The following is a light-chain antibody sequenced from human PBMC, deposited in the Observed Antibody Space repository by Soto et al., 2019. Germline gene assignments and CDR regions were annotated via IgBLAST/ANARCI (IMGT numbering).Light chain of an antibody. V-gene: IGLV2-11*01. Sequence: QSALTQPRSVSGSPGQSVTISCTGSSSDVGGYNYVSWYQQQPGKAPKLLIYDVTIRTSGVSARFSGSKSGNTASLTISGLQAEDAADYFCCSYEGTYTSFVFGTGTKLTVL. J-gene: IGLJ1*01. CDR2: DVT. CDR3: CSYEGTYTSFV. CDR1: SSDVGGYNY.